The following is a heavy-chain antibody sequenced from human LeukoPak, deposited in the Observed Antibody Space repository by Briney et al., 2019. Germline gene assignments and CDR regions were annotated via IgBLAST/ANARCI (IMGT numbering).Heavy chain of an antibody. J-gene: IGHJ5*01. D-gene: IGHD4-23*01. CDR2: INSDGSGT. CDR3: ARTEGTVAYDS. CDR1: GFTFSSYW. Sequence: GGSLRLSCAASGFTFSSYWMHWVRQAPGKGLVWVSRINSDGSGTIYADSVRGRFTISRDNAKNTLYLQVNSLRAENTAVYYCARTEGTVAYDSWGQGTLVTVSS. V-gene: IGHV3-74*01.